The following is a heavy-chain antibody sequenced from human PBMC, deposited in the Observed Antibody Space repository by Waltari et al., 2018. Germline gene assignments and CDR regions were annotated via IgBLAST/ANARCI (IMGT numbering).Heavy chain of an antibody. J-gene: IGHJ4*02. CDR1: GYTFTDYY. CDR3: VRGRGSYPSDY. Sequence: EVQLVQSGTEVKKPGATVKISCKVSGYTFTDYYMHWLQQAPGKGLEWMGLVDPEDGETIYAEKFQGRVTITADTSTDTAYMDLSSLRSEDTAVYYCVRGRGSYPSDYWGQGTLVTVSS. V-gene: IGHV1-69-2*01. CDR2: VDPEDGET. D-gene: IGHD1-26*01.